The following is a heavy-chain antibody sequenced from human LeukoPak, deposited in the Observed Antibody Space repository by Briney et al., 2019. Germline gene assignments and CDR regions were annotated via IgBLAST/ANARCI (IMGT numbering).Heavy chain of an antibody. CDR2: FDPEDGET. J-gene: IGHJ5*02. V-gene: IGHV1-24*01. Sequence: ASVKVSCKVCGYTLTELSMHWVQQAPGKGLEWMGGFDPEDGETIYAQKFQGRVTMTEDTSTDTAYMELSSLRSEDTAVYYCATDWKYMVRGQGSWFDPWGQGTLVTVSS. D-gene: IGHD3-10*01. CDR1: GYTLTELS. CDR3: ATDWKYMVRGQGSWFDP.